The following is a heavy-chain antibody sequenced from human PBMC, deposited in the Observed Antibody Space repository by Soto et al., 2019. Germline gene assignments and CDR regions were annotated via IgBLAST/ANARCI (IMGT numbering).Heavy chain of an antibody. CDR3: ALYCSGASFYRSDAFDI. V-gene: IGHV1-69*02. CDR2: IIPILGIA. CDR1: GGTFSSYT. Sequence: QVQLVQSGAEVKKPGSSVKVSCKASGGTFSSYTISWVRQAPGQGLEWMGRIIPILGIANYAQKFQGRVTITADKSTSTAYMELSSLRSEDTAVYYCALYCSGASFYRSDAFDIWCQGTMVTVSS. D-gene: IGHD2-15*01. J-gene: IGHJ3*02.